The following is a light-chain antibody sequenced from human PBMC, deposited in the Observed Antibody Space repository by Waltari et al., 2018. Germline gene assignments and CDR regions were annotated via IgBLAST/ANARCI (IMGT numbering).Light chain of an antibody. CDR1: QSVSSS. CDR3: QLRTNLMFT. Sequence: EIVLTQSPATLSLSPGERATLSYRASQSVSSSLAWYQQTPGQAPRLLIYDASNRATGIPARFSGSRSGTDFTLPISSLEPEDFTVYYCQLRTNLMFTFGQGSKLEI. J-gene: IGKJ2*01. CDR2: DAS. V-gene: IGKV3-11*01.